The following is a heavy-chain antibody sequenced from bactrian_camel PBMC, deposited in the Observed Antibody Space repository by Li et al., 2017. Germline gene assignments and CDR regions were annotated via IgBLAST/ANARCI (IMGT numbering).Heavy chain of an antibody. J-gene: IGHJ4*01. CDR2: IDSNGST. D-gene: IGHD6*01. Sequence: QLVESGGCSVQPGESLRLSCPISGFIFSVYCMGWFRQAPGKEREGVATIDSNGSTSYASSVKGRFTISADHAENTLYLQMNSLKPEDTGMYYCSALRLDGPGTCWDRLSTVENTYSGQGTQVTVS. CDR1: GFIFSVYC. CDR3: SALRLDGPGTCWDRLSTVENTY. V-gene: IGHV3S53*01.